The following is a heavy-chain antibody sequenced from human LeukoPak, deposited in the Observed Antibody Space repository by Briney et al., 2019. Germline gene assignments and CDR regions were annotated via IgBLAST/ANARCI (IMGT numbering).Heavy chain of an antibody. CDR3: ATGNYYDSRGYYTFGH. V-gene: IGHV3-74*01. Sequence: PGGSLRLSCAASGFAFNKYWMHCVRQTPGKGLVWVSRINSDGSTTSYADSVKGGFTISRDNAKNTLYLQMSSLRAEDTAVYYCATGNYYDSRGYYTFGHWGQGTLVTVSS. CDR1: GFAFNKYW. J-gene: IGHJ4*02. CDR2: INSDGSTT. D-gene: IGHD3-22*01.